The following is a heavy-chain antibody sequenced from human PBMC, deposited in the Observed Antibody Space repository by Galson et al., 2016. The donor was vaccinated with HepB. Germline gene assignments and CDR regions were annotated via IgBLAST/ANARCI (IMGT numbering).Heavy chain of an antibody. CDR3: ARDGGAGGFDF. CDR2: TYYRSKWRA. V-gene: IGHV6-1*01. J-gene: IGHJ4*02. Sequence: CAISGDSVSSTTAAWNWIRQSPSRGLEWLGRTYYRSKWRAEYSPSVRSRISINPDTSKNHLFLQLNSVTPDDTALYYCARDGGAGGFDFWGQGTLVIVSS. D-gene: IGHD3-16*01. CDR1: GDSVSSTTAA.